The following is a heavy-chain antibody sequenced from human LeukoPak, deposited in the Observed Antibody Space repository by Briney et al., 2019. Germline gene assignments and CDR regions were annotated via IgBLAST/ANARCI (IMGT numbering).Heavy chain of an antibody. CDR1: GYTFIRYY. V-gene: IGHV1-46*01. CDR2: INPSGRST. D-gene: IGHD1-26*01. Sequence: GASVKVSCKASGYTFIRYYIHWVRQAPGQGLEWMGIINPSGRSTNYAQKFQGRVTMTSDTSTSTVYMELSSLRSEDTAVYYRARDREWERPDYFDYWGQGTLVTVSS. CDR3: ARDREWERPDYFDY. J-gene: IGHJ4*02.